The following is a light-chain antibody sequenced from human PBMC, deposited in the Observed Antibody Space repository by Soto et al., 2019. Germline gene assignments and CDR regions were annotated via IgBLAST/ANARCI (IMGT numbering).Light chain of an antibody. CDR1: NIGSKS. Sequence: SSELTQPPSVSVAPGQTARITCGGSNIGSKSVHWFQQKPGQAPVLVVYNDRDRPSGTPERFSGSNSGNTATLTISRVEAGDEADYYCQVWDSSSDHVVFGGGTKVTVL. V-gene: IGLV3-21*02. CDR2: NDR. J-gene: IGLJ2*01. CDR3: QVWDSSSDHVV.